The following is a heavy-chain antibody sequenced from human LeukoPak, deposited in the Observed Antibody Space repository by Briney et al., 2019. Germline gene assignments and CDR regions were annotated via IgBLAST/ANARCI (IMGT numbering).Heavy chain of an antibody. V-gene: IGHV3-23*01. CDR2: ISGSGGTT. CDR1: GFTFSSNG. J-gene: IGHJ4*02. CDR3: AKFGYDYGDLRDN. Sequence: GGSLRLSCAASGFTFSSNGMSWVRQAPGKGLEWVSSISGSGGTTYTADSVKGRFTISRDNSKNTLYLQMNSLRAEDTAVYYCAKFGYDYGDLRDNWGQGTLVTVSS. D-gene: IGHD4-17*01.